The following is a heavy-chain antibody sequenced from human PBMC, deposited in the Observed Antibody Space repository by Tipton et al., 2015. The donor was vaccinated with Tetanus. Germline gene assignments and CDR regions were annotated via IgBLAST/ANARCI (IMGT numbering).Heavy chain of an antibody. CDR2: IKDDGTDK. CDR1: GFTFRSNW. CDR3: AKLRGRGWDY. Sequence: QLVQSGGGLVRPGGSLRLSCAASGFTFRSNWMSWVRQAPGKGLEWVANIKDDGTDKYYVDSVTGRFTISRDNAENSLYLQMNSLRTEDTAVYYCAKLRGRGWDYWGQGTPVTVSS. V-gene: IGHV3-7*01. D-gene: IGHD4-23*01. J-gene: IGHJ4*02.